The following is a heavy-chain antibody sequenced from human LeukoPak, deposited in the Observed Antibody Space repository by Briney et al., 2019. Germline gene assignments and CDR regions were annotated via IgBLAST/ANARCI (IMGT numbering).Heavy chain of an antibody. D-gene: IGHD2-15*01. CDR1: GGSISSGGYY. Sequence: PSETLSLTCTVSGGSISSGGYYWSWIRQPPGKGLEWIGYIYHSGSTYYNPSLKSRVTISVDRSKNQFSLKLSSVTAADTAVYYCARDRISWRPSGMDVWGKGTTVTVSS. CDR3: ARDRISWRPSGMDV. V-gene: IGHV4-30-2*01. J-gene: IGHJ6*03. CDR2: IYHSGST.